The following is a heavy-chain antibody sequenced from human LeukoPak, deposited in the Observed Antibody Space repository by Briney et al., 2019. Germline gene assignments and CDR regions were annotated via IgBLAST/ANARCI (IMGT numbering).Heavy chain of an antibody. Sequence: PSETLSLTCAVYGGSFSGYYWSWIRQPPGKGLEWIGEINHSGNTNYNPSLKSRVTISVDTSKNQFSLKLRSVTAADTAVYYCARGQTAYYFDYWGQGALVTVSS. V-gene: IGHV4-34*01. J-gene: IGHJ4*02. CDR1: GGSFSGYY. CDR2: INHSGNT. CDR3: ARGQTAYYFDY.